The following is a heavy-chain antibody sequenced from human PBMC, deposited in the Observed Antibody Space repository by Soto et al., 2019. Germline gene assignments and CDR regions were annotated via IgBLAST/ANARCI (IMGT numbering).Heavy chain of an antibody. CDR2: LSYDGNTK. CDR1: GFTLSDFA. Sequence: HVQLVESGGGVVQPGRSLRLSCAVSGFTLSDFAMHWVRQAPGRGLEWVAFLSYDGNTKSYADSVKSRFTISRDTSMNTLFLQMNSLRAEDTAVYYCARDIVAGSDFDYWGQGNLVTVSS. J-gene: IGHJ4*02. CDR3: ARDIVAGSDFDY. V-gene: IGHV3-30-3*01. D-gene: IGHD6-19*01.